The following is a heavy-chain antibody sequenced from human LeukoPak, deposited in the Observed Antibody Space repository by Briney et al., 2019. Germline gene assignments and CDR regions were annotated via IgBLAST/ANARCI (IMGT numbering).Heavy chain of an antibody. Sequence: GGSLRLSCAASGFTFSSYSMNWVRQAPGKGLEWVSYISSSSSTIYYADSVEGRFTISRDNAKNSLYLQMNSLRAEDTAVYHCARAHSLTIFGVVTNYYYYYMDVWGKGTTVTVSS. CDR3: ARAHSLTIFGVVTNYYYYYMDV. J-gene: IGHJ6*03. CDR1: GFTFSSYS. CDR2: ISSSSSTI. V-gene: IGHV3-48*01. D-gene: IGHD3-3*01.